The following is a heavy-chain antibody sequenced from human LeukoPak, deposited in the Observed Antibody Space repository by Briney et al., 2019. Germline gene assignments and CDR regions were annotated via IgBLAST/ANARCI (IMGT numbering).Heavy chain of an antibody. J-gene: IGHJ4*02. CDR2: ISYDGSNK. CDR3: AKDLQGIAAAGTGFDY. D-gene: IGHD6-13*01. CDR1: GFTFSSYA. Sequence: GGSLRLSCAASGFTFSSYAMHWVRQAPGKGLEWVAVISYDGSNKYYADSVKGRFTISRDNSKNTLYLQMNSLRAEDTAVYYCAKDLQGIAAAGTGFDYWGQGTLVTVSS. V-gene: IGHV3-30*04.